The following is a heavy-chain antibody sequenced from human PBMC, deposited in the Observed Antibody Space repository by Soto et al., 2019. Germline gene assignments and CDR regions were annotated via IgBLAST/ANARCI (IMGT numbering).Heavy chain of an antibody. D-gene: IGHD3-22*01. J-gene: IGHJ4*02. V-gene: IGHV3-74*01. CDR1: GFTFSSYW. CDR2: INSDGSST. Sequence: EVQLVESGGGLVQPGGSLRLSCAASGFTFSSYWMHWVRQAPGKGLVWVSRINSDGSSTTYADSVKGRFIISRDNAKNTLYLQMNSLTAEDTSVYYCTRPRYDGSGTRFDHWGQGTLVTVSS. CDR3: TRPRYDGSGTRFDH.